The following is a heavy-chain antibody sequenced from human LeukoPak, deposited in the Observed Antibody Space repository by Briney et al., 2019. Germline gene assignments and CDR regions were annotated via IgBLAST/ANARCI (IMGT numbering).Heavy chain of an antibody. CDR1: GGSFSGYY. J-gene: IGHJ4*02. CDR2: INHSGST. Sequence: SETLSLTCAVYGGSFSGYYWSWIRQPPGKGLEWIGEINHSGSTNYNPSLKSRVTISVDTSKNQFSLKLRAGTAADPAAYSCAMQIGGATIALAQRDYWGQGTLVTVSS. D-gene: IGHD1-26*01. CDR3: AMQIGGATIALAQRDY. V-gene: IGHV4-34*01.